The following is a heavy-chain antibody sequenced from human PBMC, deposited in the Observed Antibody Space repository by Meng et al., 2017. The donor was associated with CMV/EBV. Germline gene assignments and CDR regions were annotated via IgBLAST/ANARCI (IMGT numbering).Heavy chain of an antibody. CDR3: ARGPRSPTIFGVVIRNYYYGMDV. D-gene: IGHD3-3*01. CDR1: GDSVSSNSAA. Sequence: QIPSLTRAISGDSVSSNSAAWNWTRQSPSRGLEWLGRTYYRFKWYNDYAVAVKSRITINPDTSKNQFSLQLNSVTPEDTAVYYCARGPRSPTIFGVVIRNYYYGMDVWGQGTTVTVSS. V-gene: IGHV6-1*01. CDR2: TYYRFKWYN. J-gene: IGHJ6*02.